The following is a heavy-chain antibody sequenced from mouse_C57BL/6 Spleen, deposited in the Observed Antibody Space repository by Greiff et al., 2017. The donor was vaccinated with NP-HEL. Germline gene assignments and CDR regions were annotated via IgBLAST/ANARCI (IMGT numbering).Heavy chain of an antibody. Sequence: EVQLQQSGPVLVKPGASVKMSCKASGYTFTDYYMNWVKQSHGKSLEWIGVINPYNGGTSYNQKFKGKATLTVDKSSSTAYMELNSLTSEDSAVYYCARLIYYDYGPLAYWGQGTLVTVAA. CDR3: ARLIYYDYGPLAY. J-gene: IGHJ3*01. CDR1: GYTFTDYY. V-gene: IGHV1-19*01. D-gene: IGHD2-4*01. CDR2: INPYNGGT.